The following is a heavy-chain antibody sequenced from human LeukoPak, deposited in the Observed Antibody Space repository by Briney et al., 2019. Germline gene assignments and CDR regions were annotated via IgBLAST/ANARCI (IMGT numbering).Heavy chain of an antibody. CDR1: GFTFSSYS. CDR2: ISSSSSSTI. D-gene: IGHD2-21*02. Sequence: GGSLRLSCAASGFTFSSYSMNWVRQAPGKGLEWVSYISSSSSSTIYYADSVKGRFTISRDNAKNSLYLQMNSLRAEDTAVYYCARESAYCGGDCYSGIGYWGQGTLVTVSS. J-gene: IGHJ4*02. CDR3: ARESAYCGGDCYSGIGY. V-gene: IGHV3-48*04.